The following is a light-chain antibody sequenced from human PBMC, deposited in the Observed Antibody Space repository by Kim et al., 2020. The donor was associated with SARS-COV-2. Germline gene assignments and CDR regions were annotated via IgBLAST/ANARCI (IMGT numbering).Light chain of an antibody. Sequence: DIVMTQSPPTLSVSPGERATLSCRASQSISNNLAWYQHKPGQPPRLLIYGASTRATGVPARFSGSGSGTDFTLTVSSLQSEDFAVYYCHQYHDWPPGYTFGQGTKLEI. V-gene: IGKV3-15*01. J-gene: IGKJ2*01. CDR1: QSISNN. CDR3: HQYHDWPPGYT. CDR2: GAS.